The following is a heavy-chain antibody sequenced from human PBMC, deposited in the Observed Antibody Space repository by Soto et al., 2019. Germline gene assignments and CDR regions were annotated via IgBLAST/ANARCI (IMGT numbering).Heavy chain of an antibody. CDR2: IIPIFGTA. D-gene: IGHD2-15*01. Sequence: RASVKVSCKASGGTFSSYAISWVRQAPGQGLEWMGGIIPIFGTANYAQKFQGRVTITADESTSTAYMELSSLRSEDTAVYYCARLSGCSGGSCTTGYFQHWGQGTLVTVSS. CDR3: ARLSGCSGGSCTTGYFQH. J-gene: IGHJ1*01. V-gene: IGHV1-69*13. CDR1: GGTFSSYA.